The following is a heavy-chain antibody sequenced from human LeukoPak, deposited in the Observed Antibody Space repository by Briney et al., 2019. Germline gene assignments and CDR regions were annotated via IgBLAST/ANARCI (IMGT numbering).Heavy chain of an antibody. J-gene: IGHJ6*03. Sequence: GGSLRLSCAASGFTFSSYAMSWVRQAPGKGPEWVSAISGSAYSTYYADSVKGRFTISRDKSKNTLYLQVNSLKAEDTAVYYCAKPLPRYYYYYMDVWGKGTTVTVSS. V-gene: IGHV3-23*01. CDR3: AKPLPRYYYYYMDV. D-gene: IGHD1-14*01. CDR1: GFTFSSYA. CDR2: ISGSAYST.